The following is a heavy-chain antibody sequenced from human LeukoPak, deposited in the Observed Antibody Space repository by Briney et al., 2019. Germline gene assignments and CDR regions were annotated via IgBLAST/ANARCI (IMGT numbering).Heavy chain of an antibody. CDR2: INAGNGNT. V-gene: IGHV1-3*01. CDR3: ARVRAYYGDYNAFDI. CDR1: GYTFTSYA. J-gene: IGHJ3*02. D-gene: IGHD4-17*01. Sequence: ASVKVSCKASGYTFTSYAMHWVRQAPGQRLEWMGWINAGNGNTKYSQKFQGRVTITRDTSASTAYMELSSLRSEDTAVYYCARVRAYYGDYNAFDIWGQGTMVTVSS.